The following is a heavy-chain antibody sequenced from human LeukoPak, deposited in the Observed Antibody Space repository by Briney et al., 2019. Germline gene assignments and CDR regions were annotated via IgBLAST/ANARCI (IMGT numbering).Heavy chain of an antibody. CDR3: ARSYSSSWYGRKNWFDP. CDR2: IYYSGST. Sequence: ASETLSLTCTVSGGSISSYYWSWIRQPPGKGLEWIGYIYYSGSTNYNPSLKSRVTISVDTSKNQFSLKLSSVTAADTAVYYCARSYSSSWYGRKNWFDPWGQGTLVTVSS. D-gene: IGHD6-13*01. CDR1: GGSISSYY. J-gene: IGHJ5*02. V-gene: IGHV4-59*08.